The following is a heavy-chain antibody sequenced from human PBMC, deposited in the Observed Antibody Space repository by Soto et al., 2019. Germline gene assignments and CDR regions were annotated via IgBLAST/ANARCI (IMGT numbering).Heavy chain of an antibody. D-gene: IGHD3-9*01. CDR1: GFTFSSYD. CDR2: IGTAGDT. V-gene: IGHV3-13*01. Sequence: GGSLRLSCAASGFTFSSYDMHWVRQATGKGLEWVSAIGTAGDTYYPGSVKGRFTISRENAKNSLYLQMNSLRAGDTAVYYCARASYDILTGYYFDYWGQGTLVTVSS. J-gene: IGHJ4*02. CDR3: ARASYDILTGYYFDY.